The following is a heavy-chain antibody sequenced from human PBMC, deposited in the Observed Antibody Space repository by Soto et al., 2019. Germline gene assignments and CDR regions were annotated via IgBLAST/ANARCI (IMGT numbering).Heavy chain of an antibody. D-gene: IGHD6-13*01. CDR3: ARSPRSIAAGGIDY. V-gene: IGHV4-31*03. Sequence: SETLSLTCTVSGGYISSGGYYWSWIRQHPGKGLEWIGYIYYSGSTYCNPSLKSRVTISVDTSKNQFSLKLNSVTAADTAVYYCARSPRSIAAGGIDYWGQGFLVTVSS. J-gene: IGHJ4*02. CDR1: GGYISSGGYY. CDR2: IYYSGST.